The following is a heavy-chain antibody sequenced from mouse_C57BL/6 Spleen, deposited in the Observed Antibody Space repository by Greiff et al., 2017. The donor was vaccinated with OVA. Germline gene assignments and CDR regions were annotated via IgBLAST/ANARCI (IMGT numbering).Heavy chain of an antibody. CDR3: ARQDYDYDNYYAMDY. J-gene: IGHJ4*01. CDR1: GFTFSSYT. D-gene: IGHD2-4*01. V-gene: IGHV5-9*04. Sequence: VQLKESGGGLVKPGGSLKLSCAASGFTFSSYTMSWVRQTPEKRLEWVATISGGGGNTYYPDSVKGRFTISRDNAKNTLYLQMSSLRSEDTAMYYCARQDYDYDNYYAMDYWGQGTSVTVSS. CDR2: ISGGGGNT.